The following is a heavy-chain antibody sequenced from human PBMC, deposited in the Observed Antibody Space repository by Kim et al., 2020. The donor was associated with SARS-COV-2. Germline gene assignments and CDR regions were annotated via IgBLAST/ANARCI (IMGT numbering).Heavy chain of an antibody. CDR3: ARDYTVATEHDLFDY. D-gene: IGHD4-17*01. CDR2: IIPILGIA. Sequence: SVKVSCKASGGTFSSYAISWVRQAPGQGLEWMGRIIPILGIANYAQKFQGRVTITADKSTSTAYMELSSLRSEDTAVYYCARDYTVATEHDLFDYWGQGTLVTVSS. CDR1: GGTFSSYA. J-gene: IGHJ4*02. V-gene: IGHV1-69*04.